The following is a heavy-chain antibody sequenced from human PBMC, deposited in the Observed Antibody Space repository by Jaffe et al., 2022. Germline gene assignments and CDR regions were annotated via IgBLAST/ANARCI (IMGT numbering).Heavy chain of an antibody. CDR2: IYWNDDK. D-gene: IGHD3-10*01. Sequence: QITLKESGPTLVKPTQTLTLTCTFSGFSLSTSGVGVGWIRQPPGKALEWLALIYWNDDKRYSPSLKSRLTITKDTSKNQVVLTMTNMDPVDTATYYCARAGGGSGSYYDIPPPFDYWGQGTLVTVSS. V-gene: IGHV2-5*01. J-gene: IGHJ4*02. CDR1: GFSLSTSGVG. CDR3: ARAGGGSGSYYDIPPPFDY.